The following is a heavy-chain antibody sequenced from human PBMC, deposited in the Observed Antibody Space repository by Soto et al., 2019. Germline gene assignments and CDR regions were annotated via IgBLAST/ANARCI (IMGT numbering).Heavy chain of an antibody. CDR2: ISAYNGNT. CDR3: ARDRHGYDFWSGYHFDY. V-gene: IGHV1-18*01. Sequence: GASVKVSCKASGYTFTSYGISWVRQAPGQGLEWMGWISAYNGNTNYAQKLQGRVTMTTDTSTSTAYMELRSLRSDDTAVYYCARDRHGYDFWSGYHFDYWGQGTLVTVSS. CDR1: GYTFTSYG. D-gene: IGHD3-3*01. J-gene: IGHJ4*02.